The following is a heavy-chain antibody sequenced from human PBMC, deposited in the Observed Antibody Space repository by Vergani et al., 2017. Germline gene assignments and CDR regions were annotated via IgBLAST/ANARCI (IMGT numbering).Heavy chain of an antibody. CDR3: ARGRVWFDP. CDR2: FDPEDGET. Sequence: QVQLVQSGAEVKKPGASAKVSCKVSGYTLSALFMHWVRQAPGKGLEWMGGFDPEDGETIYAQKFQGRVTTTENTSTETAYMGLGSLRSEDTAVYYCARGRVWFDPWGQGTLVIVSS. J-gene: IGHJ5*02. CDR1: GYTLSALF. V-gene: IGHV1-24*01.